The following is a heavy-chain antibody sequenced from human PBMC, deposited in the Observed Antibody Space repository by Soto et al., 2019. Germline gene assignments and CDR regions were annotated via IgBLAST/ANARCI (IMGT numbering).Heavy chain of an antibody. V-gene: IGHV3-9*01. CDR1: GFIFEDYD. CDR2: ISWNSGDK. Sequence: EVQLVQSGGGLAHPGGSLRLSCEASGFIFEDYDMHWVRQPPGKGLQWVSGISWNSGDKDYGDSVKGRFTISRDNAKNSLDLQMSSLRVEDTATYYCVKKSCSHTRCYTGWFFDLWGRGTLVTVSP. CDR3: VKKSCSHTRCYTGWFFDL. D-gene: IGHD2-15*01. J-gene: IGHJ2*01.